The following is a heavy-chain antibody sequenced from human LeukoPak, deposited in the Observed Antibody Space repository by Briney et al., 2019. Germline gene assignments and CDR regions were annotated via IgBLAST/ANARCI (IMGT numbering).Heavy chain of an antibody. Sequence: QTSETLSLTCTVSGGSISSGGYYWSWIRQHPGKGLEWIGYIYYSGSTYYNPSLKSRVTISVDTSKNQFSLKLSSVTAADTAVYYCAREKQQLVHWFDPWGQGTLVTVSS. J-gene: IGHJ5*02. CDR3: AREKQQLVHWFDP. CDR1: GGSISSGGYY. CDR2: IYYSGST. V-gene: IGHV4-31*03. D-gene: IGHD6-13*01.